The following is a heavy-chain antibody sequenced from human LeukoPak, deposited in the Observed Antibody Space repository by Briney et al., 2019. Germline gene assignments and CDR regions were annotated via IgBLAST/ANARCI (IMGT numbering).Heavy chain of an antibody. Sequence: ASVKVSCKASGYTFTGYYMHWVREAPGQGLEWMGWINPNSGGTNYAQKFQGRVTMTRDTSISTAYMELSRLRSDDTAVYYCARDYYECSGYFGYWGQGTLVTVSS. D-gene: IGHD3-22*01. V-gene: IGHV1-2*02. CDR3: ARDYYECSGYFGY. CDR2: INPNSGGT. CDR1: GYTFTGYY. J-gene: IGHJ4*02.